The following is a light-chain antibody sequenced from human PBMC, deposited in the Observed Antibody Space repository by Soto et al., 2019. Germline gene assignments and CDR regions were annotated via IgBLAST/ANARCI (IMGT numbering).Light chain of an antibody. CDR2: KAS. CDR1: QSISSW. J-gene: IGKJ1*01. Sequence: DIQMTQSPSTLSASVGDRVTITCRASQSISSWLAWYQQKPGKAPKLLIYKASSLESGVPSRFRGRGSWTEFTLTISSLQPDDFATYYCQQYNSLWTFGQGTKVEIK. CDR3: QQYNSLWT. V-gene: IGKV1-5*03.